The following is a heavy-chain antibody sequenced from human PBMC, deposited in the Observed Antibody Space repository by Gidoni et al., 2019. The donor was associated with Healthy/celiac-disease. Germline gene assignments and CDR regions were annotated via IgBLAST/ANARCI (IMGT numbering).Heavy chain of an antibody. D-gene: IGHD1-26*01. J-gene: IGHJ4*02. Sequence: HVQLQESGPGLAKPSETLSLTCTVSGGPVSSGSYYWSWIRQPPAKGLEWIGDIYYSRSTNYSPSLESRVTVSVNTSKNQFSLKLSSVTAADTAVYYCARGRRAREENYYFDYWGQGTLVTVSS. CDR3: ARGRRAREENYYFDY. CDR2: IYYSRST. CDR1: GGPVSSGSYY. V-gene: IGHV4-61*01.